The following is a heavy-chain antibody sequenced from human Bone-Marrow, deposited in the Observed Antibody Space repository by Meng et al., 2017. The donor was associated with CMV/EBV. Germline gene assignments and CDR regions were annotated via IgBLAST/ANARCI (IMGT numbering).Heavy chain of an antibody. CDR3: ARAGHRGTSYRNYYYYYGMDV. CDR1: GFTFDDYA. CDR2: ISSSGSTI. D-gene: IGHD2-2*01. Sequence: GGSLRLSCAASGFTFDDYAMHWVRQAPGKGLEWVSYISSSGSTIYYADSVKGRFTISRDNAKTSLYLPMNSLRAEDTAVYYCARAGHRGTSYRNYYYYYGMDVWGQGTTVTVSS. V-gene: IGHV3-48*03. J-gene: IGHJ6*02.